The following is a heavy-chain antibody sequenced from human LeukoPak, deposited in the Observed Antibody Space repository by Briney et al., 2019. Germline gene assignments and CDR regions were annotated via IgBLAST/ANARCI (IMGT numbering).Heavy chain of an antibody. Sequence: ASVKVSCKVSGYTLTELSMHWVRQAPGQGLEWMGIINPSGGSTSYAQKFQGRVTMTRDMSTSTVYMELSSLRSEDTAVYYCARDPVSSSWVGTYGYWGQGTLVTVSS. CDR3: ARDPVSSSWVGTYGY. D-gene: IGHD6-13*01. CDR1: GYTLTELS. J-gene: IGHJ4*02. V-gene: IGHV1-46*01. CDR2: INPSGGST.